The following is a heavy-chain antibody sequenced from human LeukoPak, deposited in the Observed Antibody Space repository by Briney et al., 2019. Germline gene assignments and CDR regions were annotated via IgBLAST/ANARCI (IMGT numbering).Heavy chain of an antibody. CDR1: GGSISSGGYY. CDR2: IYYSGCT. V-gene: IGHV4-31*03. CDR3: ARVLAGGNDY. Sequence: SQTLSLTCTVSGGSISSGGYYWSRIRQHPGKGLEWIGYIYYSGCTYYNPSLKSRVTISVDTSKNQFSLKLSSVTAADTAVYYCARVLAGGNDYWGQGTLVTVSS. D-gene: IGHD4-23*01. J-gene: IGHJ4*02.